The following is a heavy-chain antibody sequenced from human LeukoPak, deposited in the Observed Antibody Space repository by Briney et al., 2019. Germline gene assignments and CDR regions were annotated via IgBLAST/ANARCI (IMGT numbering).Heavy chain of an antibody. CDR1: GFTFSSYS. CDR3: ARNKRGDY. CDR2: ISSSSSTI. V-gene: IGHV3-48*01. J-gene: IGHJ4*02. D-gene: IGHD1-14*01. Sequence: GGSLRLSCAASGFTFSSYSMNWVRQAPGKGLEWVSYISSSSSTIYYADSVKGRFTISRDNAKNSLYLQMNSLRPEDTAIYYCARNKRGDYWGQGTLVTVSS.